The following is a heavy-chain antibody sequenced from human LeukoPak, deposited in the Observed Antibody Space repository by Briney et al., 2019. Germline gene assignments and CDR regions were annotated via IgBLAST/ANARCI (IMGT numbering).Heavy chain of an antibody. D-gene: IGHD2-2*01. V-gene: IGHV3-7*01. J-gene: IGHJ4*02. Sequence: GGSLRLSCAASGFTLSSDWMSWVRQAPGKGLEWVANIKQDGSEKYYVYSVKGRFTISRDNAKNSLYLQMNSLRAEDTAVYYCARGDIVAEPAAMFGWGQGTLVTVSS. CDR3: ARGDIVAEPAAMFG. CDR2: IKQDGSEK. CDR1: GFTLSSDW.